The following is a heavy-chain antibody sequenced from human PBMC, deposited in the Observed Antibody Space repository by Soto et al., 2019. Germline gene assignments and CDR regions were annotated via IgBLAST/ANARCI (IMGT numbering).Heavy chain of an antibody. CDR1: GFTFSSYA. D-gene: IGHD6-19*01. CDR3: AKGKSSGGGWSYGMDV. V-gene: IGHV3-23*01. J-gene: IGHJ6*02. Sequence: GGSLRLSCAASGFTFSSYAVSWVRQAPGKGLEWVSTINTSGGSTLYADSVKGRFTISRDNSKNTLYLQMNSLRAEDTAVYYCAKGKSSGGGWSYGMDVWGQGTTVTVSS. CDR2: INTSGGST.